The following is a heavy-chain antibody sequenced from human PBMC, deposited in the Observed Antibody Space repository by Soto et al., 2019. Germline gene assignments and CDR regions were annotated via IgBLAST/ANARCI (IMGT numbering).Heavy chain of an antibody. CDR1: GGSISSYY. V-gene: IGHV4-59*01. J-gene: IGHJ3*02. D-gene: IGHD3-3*01. CDR3: ARDLRGYDFWSGHGAFDI. CDR2: IYYSGST. Sequence: PETLSLTCTVSGGSISSYYWSWIRQPPGKGLEWIGYIYYSGSTNYNPSLKSRVTISVDTSKNQFSQKLSSVTAADTAVYYCARDLRGYDFWSGHGAFDIWGQGTMVTVSS.